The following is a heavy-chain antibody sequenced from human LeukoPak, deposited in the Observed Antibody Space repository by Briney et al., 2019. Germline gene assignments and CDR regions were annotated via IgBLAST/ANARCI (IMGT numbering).Heavy chain of an antibody. D-gene: IGHD6-13*01. CDR3: AREASYSSSQFDP. CDR2: ISYTGIA. Sequence: SETLSLTCTVSGGSISGYYWSWIRQPPGKGLEWIGYISYTGIANYNPSLKSRVTISLDTSKNQFSLKLSSVTAADTAVYYCAREASYSSSQFDPWGQGTLVTVSS. V-gene: IGHV4-59*12. CDR1: GGSISGYY. J-gene: IGHJ5*02.